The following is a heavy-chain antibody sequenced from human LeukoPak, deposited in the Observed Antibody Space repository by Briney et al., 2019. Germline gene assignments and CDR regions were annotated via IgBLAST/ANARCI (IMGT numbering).Heavy chain of an antibody. CDR3: ARAPREGFSGSYHDY. J-gene: IGHJ4*02. CDR2: IDANAKTT. CDR1: GFTFSNYW. V-gene: IGHV3-74*01. Sequence: PGGSLRLSCVGSGFTFSNYWLHWVRQAPGKGLVWVSRIDANAKTTSYADSVKGRFTISTDNAKKTLYLQMASLRGEDTAVYYCARAPREGFSGSYHDYWGQGTLVTVSS. D-gene: IGHD1-26*01.